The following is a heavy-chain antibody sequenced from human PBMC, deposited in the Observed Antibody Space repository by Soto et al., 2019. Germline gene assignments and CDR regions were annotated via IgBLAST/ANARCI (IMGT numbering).Heavy chain of an antibody. CDR2: IKQDGSEE. V-gene: IGHV3-7*05. Sequence: EVQLVESGGGLVQPGGSLKISCSASGFTFSTSWMSWVRQAPGKGLEWVANIKQDGSEEYYVDSVKGRFTVSRDNAKNSLYLQMNSLRVEYTAVYFCARGPSHSDAYWGLGTLVTVSS. D-gene: IGHD5-18*01. CDR1: GFTFSTSW. J-gene: IGHJ4*02. CDR3: ARGPSHSDAY.